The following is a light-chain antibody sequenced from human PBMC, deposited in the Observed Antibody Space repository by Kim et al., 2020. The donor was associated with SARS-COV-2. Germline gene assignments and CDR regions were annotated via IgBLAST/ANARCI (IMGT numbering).Light chain of an antibody. CDR2: GAS. J-gene: IGKJ1*01. V-gene: IGKV3-20*01. CDR3: QQYGSSQT. CDR1: QSVSSSY. Sequence: LSPGERATLSCRASQSVSSSYLAWYQQKPGQAPRLLIYGASSRATGIPDRFSGSGSGTDFTLTISRLEPEDFAVYYCQQYGSSQTFGQGTKVDI.